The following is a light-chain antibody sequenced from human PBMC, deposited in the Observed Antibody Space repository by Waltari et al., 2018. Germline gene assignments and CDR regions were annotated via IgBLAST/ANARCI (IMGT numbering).Light chain of an antibody. CDR3: QQSASYWT. CDR1: QSISSL. J-gene: IGKJ1*01. CDR2: DAS. V-gene: IGKV1-5*01. Sequence: DIQMTQSPSTLSASVGDRVTITCRASQSISSLLAWYHQKPGKAPKVLIYDASTLESGVPSRFSGSGSGTEFTLTISSLQPDDFATYYCQQSASYWTFGQGTKVDIK.